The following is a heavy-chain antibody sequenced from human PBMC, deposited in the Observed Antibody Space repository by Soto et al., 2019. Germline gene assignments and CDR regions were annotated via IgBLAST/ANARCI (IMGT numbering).Heavy chain of an antibody. J-gene: IGHJ6*02. CDR1: GFTFTSSA. CDR2: IVVGSGNT. V-gene: IGHV1-58*02. D-gene: IGHD3-10*01. CDR3: ASGPGEWFGEVSRYGMDV. Sequence: QMQLVQSGPEVKKPGTSVKVSCKASGFTFTSSAMQWVRQARGQRLEWIGWIVVGSGNTNYAQKFKERVTITRDMSTSTAYMELSSLRSEDTAVYYCASGPGEWFGEVSRYGMDVWGQGTTVTVSS.